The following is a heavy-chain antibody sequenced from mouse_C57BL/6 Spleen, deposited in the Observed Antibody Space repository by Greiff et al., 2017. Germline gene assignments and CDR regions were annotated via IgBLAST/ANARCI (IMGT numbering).Heavy chain of an antibody. D-gene: IGHD2-2*01. CDR1: GYTFTSYW. CDR2: IYPGSGST. V-gene: IGHV1-55*01. J-gene: IGHJ2*01. Sequence: VQLVESGAELVKPGASVKMSCKASGYTFTSYWITWVKQRPGQGLEWIGDIYPGSGSTNYNEKFKSKATLTVDTSSSTAYMQLSSLTSEDSAVYYCARRGFYGYGDYWGQGTTLTVSS. CDR3: ARRGFYGYGDY.